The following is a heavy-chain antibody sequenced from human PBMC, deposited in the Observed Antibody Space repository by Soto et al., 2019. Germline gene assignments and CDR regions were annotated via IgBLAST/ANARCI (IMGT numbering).Heavy chain of an antibody. CDR2: IWYDGSNK. CDR3: ARGEGYCSSTSCYPIGYGMDV. J-gene: IGHJ6*02. D-gene: IGHD2-2*01. Sequence: QVQLVESGGGVVQPGRSLRLSCAASGFTFSSYGMHWVRQAPGKGLEWVAVIWYDGSNKYYADSVKGRFTISRDNSKNTLYLQMNSLRAEDTAVYYCARGEGYCSSTSCYPIGYGMDVWGQGTTVTVSS. CDR1: GFTFSSYG. V-gene: IGHV3-33*01.